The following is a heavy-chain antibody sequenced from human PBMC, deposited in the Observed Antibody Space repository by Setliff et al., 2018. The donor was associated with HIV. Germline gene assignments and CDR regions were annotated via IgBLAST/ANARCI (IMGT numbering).Heavy chain of an antibody. CDR3: ARGRSRYYYDGSGYYVDY. Sequence: SETLSLTCAVYGASFSGYYWSWIRQPPGKGLEWIGYIYYSGSTNYNPSLKGRVTLSVDTSKNQLSLKLSSVTAADTAVYYCARGRSRYYYDGSGYYVDYWGQGTLVTVSS. CDR2: IYYSGST. J-gene: IGHJ4*02. CDR1: GASFSGYY. D-gene: IGHD3-22*01. V-gene: IGHV4-59*01.